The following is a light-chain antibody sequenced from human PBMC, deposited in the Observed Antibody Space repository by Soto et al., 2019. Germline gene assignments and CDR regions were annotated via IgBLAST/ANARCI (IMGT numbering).Light chain of an antibody. CDR1: SSNIGADFE. CDR3: QSYDSSLSGSVV. J-gene: IGLJ2*01. CDR2: DNT. V-gene: IGLV1-40*01. Sequence: QSVLTQPPSVSGAPGQRVTISCTGSSSNIGADFEVNWYQQLPGRAPKLLIYDNTNRASGVPDRFSGSKSGTSASLAITGLQAGDEAVYYCQSYDSSLSGSVVFGGGTKVTVL.